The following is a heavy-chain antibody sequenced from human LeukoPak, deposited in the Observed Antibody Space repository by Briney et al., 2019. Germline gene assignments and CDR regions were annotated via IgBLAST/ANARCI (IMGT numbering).Heavy chain of an antibody. CDR1: GYTFTDFY. CDR2: MNPNSGNT. Sequence: GASVKVSCKPSGYTFTDFYMHWVRQATGQGLEWMGWMNPNSGNTGYAQKFQGRVTITRNPSISTAYMELSSLRSEDTAVYYCARGRKSGYDRNGYYYYYMDVWGKGTTVTVSS. J-gene: IGHJ6*03. D-gene: IGHD5-12*01. V-gene: IGHV1-8*03. CDR3: ARGRKSGYDRNGYYYYYMDV.